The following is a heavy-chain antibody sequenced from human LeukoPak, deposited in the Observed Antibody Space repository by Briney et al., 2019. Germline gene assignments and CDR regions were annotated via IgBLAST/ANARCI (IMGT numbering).Heavy chain of an antibody. J-gene: IGHJ4*02. CDR3: ARSAYYNGRANYYDY. CDR1: GFTFSNFW. CDR2: ISNNGITT. V-gene: IGHV3-74*03. Sequence: GGSLRLSCVGSGFTFSNFWMHWVRQAPGKGPVWVSRISNNGITTTDADSVRGRFTISRDNAKNTLYLQMNSLRAEDTAVYYCARSAYYNGRANYYDYWGQGTLVTVSS. D-gene: IGHD3-22*01.